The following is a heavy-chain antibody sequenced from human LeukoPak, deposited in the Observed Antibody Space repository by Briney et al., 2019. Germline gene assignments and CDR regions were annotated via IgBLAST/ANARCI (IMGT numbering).Heavy chain of an antibody. CDR2: IKKDGREK. Sequence: GGALRLSCEDSGFSFSTYWMSWVPQAPGKGVEWVANIKKDGREKFYLDSVKGRFTISKDNAKNSLDLQMSSLTPEDTAVYYCARVAFRAVDVWGQGNTVTVSS. CDR3: ARVAFRAVDV. V-gene: IGHV3-7*01. CDR1: GFSFSTYW. J-gene: IGHJ6*02. D-gene: IGHD2-21*01.